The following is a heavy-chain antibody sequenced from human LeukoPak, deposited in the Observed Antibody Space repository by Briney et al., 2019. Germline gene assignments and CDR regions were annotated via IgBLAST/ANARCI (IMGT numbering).Heavy chain of an antibody. CDR2: ISSSSSYI. D-gene: IGHD3-3*01. V-gene: IGHV3-21*01. J-gene: IGHJ4*02. Sequence: GGSLRLSCAASGFTFSSYSMNWVRQAPGKGLEWVSSISSSSSYIYYADSVKGRFTISRDNAKNSLYLQMNSLRAEDTAVYYCARVNYDFWSGYHFDYWGQGTLVTVSS. CDR3: ARVNYDFWSGYHFDY. CDR1: GFTFSSYS.